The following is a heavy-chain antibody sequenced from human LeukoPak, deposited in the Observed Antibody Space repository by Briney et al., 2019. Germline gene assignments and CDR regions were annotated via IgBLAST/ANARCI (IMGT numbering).Heavy chain of an antibody. V-gene: IGHV4-59*08. J-gene: IGHJ4*02. CDR3: ARHVHSGWYWVY. D-gene: IGHD6-19*01. CDR1: GGSISSYY. Sequence: SETLSLTCTVSGGSISSYYWSWIRQPPGKGLEWIGYIYYSGSTNYNPSLKSRATISVDTSKNQFSLKLSSVTAADTAVYYCARHVHSGWYWVYWGQGTLVTVSS. CDR2: IYYSGST.